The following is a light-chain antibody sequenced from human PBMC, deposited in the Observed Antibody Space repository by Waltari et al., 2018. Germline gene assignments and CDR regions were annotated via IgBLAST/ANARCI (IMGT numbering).Light chain of an antibody. CDR3: CSFAPTSILL. Sequence: QSALTQPASVSGSPGQSITISCTGTSSDVGRSNLVSWYQQHPGKAPNLIIYEANKRPSGVSNRFSGSKSGITASLRISGLQAEDEADYYCCSFAPTSILLFGGGTKLTV. CDR2: EAN. V-gene: IGLV2-23*01. J-gene: IGLJ3*02. CDR1: SSDVGRSNL.